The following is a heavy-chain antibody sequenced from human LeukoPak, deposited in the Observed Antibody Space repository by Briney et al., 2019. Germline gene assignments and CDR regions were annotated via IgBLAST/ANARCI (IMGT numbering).Heavy chain of an antibody. CDR2: IYYSGSA. V-gene: IGHV4-59*08. CDR1: GGSMSDYY. CDR3: ARRGYFDY. J-gene: IGHJ4*02. Sequence: SETLSLTCTVSGGSMSDYYWGWIRQPPGKRLEWIGHIYYSGSAYYNPSLKSRVTISIDTSKNQFSLKLTSVTAADTAIYYCARRGYFDYWGQGILVTVSA.